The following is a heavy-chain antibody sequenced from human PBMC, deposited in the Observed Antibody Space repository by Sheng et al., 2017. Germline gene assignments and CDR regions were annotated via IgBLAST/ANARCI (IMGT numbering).Heavy chain of an antibody. CDR3: ARVGLLWFRGDAFHI. V-gene: IGHV4-38-2*01. Sequence: QVHLQESGPGLVKPSGALSLTCGVSGYSINRDGFYWAGSGTPQGRDCSGLGMSTALGPPPTTRPSQSRLXISVXTSENEFSLNIWSVTAADTAVYYCARVGLLWFRGDAFHIWGQGTMVTVSS. CDR1: GYSINRDGFY. D-gene: IGHD3-10*01. J-gene: IGHJ3*02. CDR2: STALGPP.